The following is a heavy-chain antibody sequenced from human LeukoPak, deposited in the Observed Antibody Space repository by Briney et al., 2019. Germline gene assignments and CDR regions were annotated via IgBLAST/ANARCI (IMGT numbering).Heavy chain of an antibody. CDR2: INSDGSLT. J-gene: IGHJ4*02. CDR3: ARTPYCSNGVCYILDY. V-gene: IGHV3-74*01. D-gene: IGHD2-8*01. CDR1: GFTFSSYW. Sequence: PGGSLRLSCAASGFTFSSYWMQWVRQAPGKGLVWVSRINSDGSLTSYADSVKGRFTISRDNAKNTLYLQMNSLRAEGTAVYYCARTPYCSNGVCYILDYWGQGTPLTVSS.